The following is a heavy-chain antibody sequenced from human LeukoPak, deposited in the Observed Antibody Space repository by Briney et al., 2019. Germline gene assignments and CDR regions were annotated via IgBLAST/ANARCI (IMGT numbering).Heavy chain of an antibody. CDR3: ARGDLVVVPAAIRVYYYMDV. CDR1: GYTFTSYY. V-gene: IGHV1-46*01. D-gene: IGHD2-2*02. J-gene: IGHJ6*03. CDR2: INPSGCST. Sequence: ASVKVSFKASGYTFTSYYMHWVRQAPGQGLEWMGIINPSGCSTSYAQKFQGRVTMTRDMSTSTVYMELSSLRSEDTAVYYCARGDLVVVPAAIRVYYYMDVWGKGTTVTVSS.